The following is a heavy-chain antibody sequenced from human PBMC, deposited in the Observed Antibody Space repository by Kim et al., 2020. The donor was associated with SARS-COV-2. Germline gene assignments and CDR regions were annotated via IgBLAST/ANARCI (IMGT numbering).Heavy chain of an antibody. CDR1: GVTFSSYS. J-gene: IGHJ4*02. V-gene: IGHV3-21*01. CDR3: ARDSSLAAAGTGFDY. CDR2: ISSSSSYI. Sequence: GGSLRLSCAASGVTFSSYSMNWVRQALGKGLEWVSSISSSSSYIYYAYSVKGRFTISRDNAKNSLYLQMNSLRAEDTAVYYCARDSSLAAAGTGFDYWGQGTLVTVSS. D-gene: IGHD6-13*01.